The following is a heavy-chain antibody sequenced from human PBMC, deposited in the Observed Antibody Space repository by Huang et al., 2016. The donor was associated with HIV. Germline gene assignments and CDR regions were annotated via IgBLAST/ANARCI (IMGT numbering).Heavy chain of an antibody. J-gene: IGHJ4*02. V-gene: IGHV3-74*01. CDR3: VRDPRIQSWLNYFDY. Sequence: EVQLVESGGGLVQPGGSLRLSCAASGFTFSSYWMHWVRQAPGKGLVGVTRINMEVSSACYADAVKGRFTISRDNARNTLYLQRNSLRAEDTAVYYCVRDPRIQSWLNYFDYWGQGALVSVSS. CDR1: GFTFSSYW. D-gene: IGHD3-22*01. CDR2: INMEVSSA.